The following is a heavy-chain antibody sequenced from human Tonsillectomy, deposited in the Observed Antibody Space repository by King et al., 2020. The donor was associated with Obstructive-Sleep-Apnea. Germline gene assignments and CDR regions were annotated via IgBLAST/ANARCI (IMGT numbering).Heavy chain of an antibody. CDR2: ISGSGGNT. V-gene: IGHV3-23*01. J-gene: IGHJ4*02. Sequence: VQLLESGGGLVQPGGSLRLSCAASGFTFSNYAMSWVRQAPGKGLEWISIISGSGGNTKYADSVKGRFTISRDNSKNTLYLQMNSLRAEDTAVYYCALKISGSYYDYFDYWGQGTLVTVSS. CDR3: ALKISGSYYDYFDY. D-gene: IGHD1-26*01. CDR1: GFTFSNYA.